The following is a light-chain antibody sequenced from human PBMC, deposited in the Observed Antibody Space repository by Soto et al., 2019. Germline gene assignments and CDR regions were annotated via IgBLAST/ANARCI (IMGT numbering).Light chain of an antibody. Sequence: EIVMTQSPATLSVSPGDRATLSCWASQSVSFNLAWYQQKPGQAPRLLIYGASSRATGVPARFSASGSGTEFTLTISSLQSEDVAVYYCQQYNDWPFTFGPGTKVDIK. CDR3: QQYNDWPFT. J-gene: IGKJ3*01. CDR2: GAS. CDR1: QSVSFN. V-gene: IGKV3-15*01.